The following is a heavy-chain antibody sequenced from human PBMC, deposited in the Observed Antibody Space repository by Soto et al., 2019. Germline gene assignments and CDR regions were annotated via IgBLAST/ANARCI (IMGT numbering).Heavy chain of an antibody. V-gene: IGHV3-9*01. J-gene: IGHJ4*02. CDR1: GFTFDDYA. CDR2: ISWNSGSI. Sequence: GGSLRLSCAASGFTFDDYAMHWVRQAPGKGLEWVSGISWNSGSIGYADSVKGRFTISRDNAKNSLYLQMNSLRAEDTALYYCAKAVRDGDGLLSFDYWGQGTLVTVSS. D-gene: IGHD4-17*01. CDR3: AKAVRDGDGLLSFDY.